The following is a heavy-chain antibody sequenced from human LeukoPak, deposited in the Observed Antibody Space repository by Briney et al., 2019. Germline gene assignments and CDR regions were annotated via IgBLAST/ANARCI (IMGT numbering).Heavy chain of an antibody. J-gene: IGHJ6*02. D-gene: IGHD6-13*01. CDR1: GVSVSSGSYY. CDR3: ARVRLRQPGGIAAAGPHYYYYGMDV. Sequence: PSETLSLTCTVSGVSVSSGSYYWSWIRQPPGKGLEWIGYIYYSGSTNYNPSLKSRVTISVDTSKNQFSLKLSSVTAADTAVYYCARVRLRQPGGIAAAGPHYYYYGMDVWGQGTTVTVSS. V-gene: IGHV4-61*01. CDR2: IYYSGST.